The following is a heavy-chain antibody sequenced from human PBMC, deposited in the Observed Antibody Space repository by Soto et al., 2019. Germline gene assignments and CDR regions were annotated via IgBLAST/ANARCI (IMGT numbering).Heavy chain of an antibody. V-gene: IGHV4-34*01. Sequence: SETLSLTCAVSGGSFSGYYWTWIRQPPGTGLEWIGEINHSGSTNYNPSLKSRVTISVDTSKNQFSLKLTSVTAADTAVYYCARDKITGIFDYWGQGTLVTVSS. CDR3: ARDKITGIFDY. J-gene: IGHJ4*02. D-gene: IGHD2-8*02. CDR1: GGSFSGYY. CDR2: INHSGST.